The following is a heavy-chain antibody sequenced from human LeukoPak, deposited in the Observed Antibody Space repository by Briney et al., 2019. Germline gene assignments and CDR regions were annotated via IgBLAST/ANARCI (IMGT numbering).Heavy chain of an antibody. Sequence: ESLKISCKGSGYSFTSYWIGWGRQMAGKSLEWMGIIYPGDSDTRYSPSFQGQVTISADKSISTAYLQWSSLKASDTAMYYCARRGYYYDSSGYPHYYFDYWGQGTLVTVSS. D-gene: IGHD3-22*01. CDR1: GYSFTSYW. CDR2: IYPGDSDT. V-gene: IGHV5-51*01. J-gene: IGHJ4*02. CDR3: ARRGYYYDSSGYPHYYFDY.